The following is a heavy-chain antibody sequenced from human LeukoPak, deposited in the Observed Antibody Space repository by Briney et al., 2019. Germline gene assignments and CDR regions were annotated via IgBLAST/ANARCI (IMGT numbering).Heavy chain of an antibody. Sequence: PSETLSLTCTVSGGSFSSHYWSWIRQPPGKGLEWIGYISYIGSTNYNPSLKSRVTISVDTSKDQSSLKLSPVIAADTAVYYCARDPTTVTKGFDIWGQGTMVTVSS. V-gene: IGHV4-59*11. J-gene: IGHJ3*02. CDR1: GGSFSSHY. CDR2: ISYIGST. D-gene: IGHD4-17*01. CDR3: ARDPTTVTKGFDI.